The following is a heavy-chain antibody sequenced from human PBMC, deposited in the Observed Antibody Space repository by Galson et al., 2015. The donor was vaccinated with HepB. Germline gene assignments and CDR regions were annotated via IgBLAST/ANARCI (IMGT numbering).Heavy chain of an antibody. J-gene: IGHJ6*02. V-gene: IGHV3-33*01. CDR1: GFTFTTHG. CDR3: VRADEYSRELGYYYYGMDV. CDR2: IWYDGRRK. Sequence: SLRLSCAASGFTFTTHGMHWVRQAPGKGLEWVAVIWYDGRRKEYVESVEGRFNNSRDNSKNTLFLEMNSLRDEDTAVYYCVRADEYSRELGYYYYGMDVWGQGTTVTVSS. D-gene: IGHD6-6*01.